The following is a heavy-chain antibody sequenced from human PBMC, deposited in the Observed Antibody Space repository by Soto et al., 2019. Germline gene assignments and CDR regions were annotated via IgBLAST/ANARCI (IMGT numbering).Heavy chain of an antibody. Sequence: PGGSLRLSCADSGFTFTDYYVSWLRQAPGKGLEWLAYISVASTYTNYADSVKGRFTISRDNTKRSVYLQMNSLRAEDTAVYYCAKFFVAGTRGYFDSWGQGTLVTVSS. CDR3: AKFFVAGTRGYFDS. J-gene: IGHJ4*02. V-gene: IGHV3-11*06. CDR2: ISVASTYT. D-gene: IGHD6-19*01. CDR1: GFTFTDYY.